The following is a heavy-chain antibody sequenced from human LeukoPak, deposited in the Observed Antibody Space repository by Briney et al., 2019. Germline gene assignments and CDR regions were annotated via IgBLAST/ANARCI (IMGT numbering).Heavy chain of an antibody. CDR2: INHSGST. D-gene: IGHD5-24*01. J-gene: IGHJ4*02. CDR1: GGSFSGYY. CDR3: ARRRGMAVLDY. Sequence: SETLSLTCAVYGGSFSGYYWSWIRQPPGKGLEWIGEINHSGSTNYNPSLKSRVTISVDTSKNQFSLKLSSVTAADTAVYYCARRRGMAVLDYWGQGTLVTVSS. V-gene: IGHV4-34*01.